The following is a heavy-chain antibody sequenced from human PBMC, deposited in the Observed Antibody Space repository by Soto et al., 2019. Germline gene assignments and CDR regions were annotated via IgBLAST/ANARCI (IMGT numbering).Heavy chain of an antibody. CDR2: IIPMYDSA. J-gene: IGHJ4*02. CDR1: GGTFKTYT. D-gene: IGHD1-26*01. CDR3: ATWRTYSGSYCFDY. Sequence: QVQLVQSGAELKKPGSSVTVSCAASGGTFKTYTINWVRQAPGQGLEWIGQIIPMYDSANYAKRFQGRVTISADKSTNIAYMELSGLRSEDTALYYCATWRTYSGSYCFDYWGQGTLVSVSS. V-gene: IGHV1-69*06.